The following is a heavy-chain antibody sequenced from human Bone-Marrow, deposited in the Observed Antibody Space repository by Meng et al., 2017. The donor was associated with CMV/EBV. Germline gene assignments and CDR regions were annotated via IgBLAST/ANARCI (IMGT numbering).Heavy chain of an antibody. D-gene: IGHD3-3*01. J-gene: IGHJ5*02. V-gene: IGHV3-21*01. CDR3: ASFFGVVMGPSPNWFDP. CDR1: GFTFSSYS. CDR2: ISSSSSYI. Sequence: GESLKISCAASGFTFSSYSMNWVRQAPGKGLEWVSSISSSSSYIYYADSVKGRFTISRDNAKNSLYLQMDSLRAEDTAVYYCASFFGVVMGPSPNWFDPWGQGTLVTVSS.